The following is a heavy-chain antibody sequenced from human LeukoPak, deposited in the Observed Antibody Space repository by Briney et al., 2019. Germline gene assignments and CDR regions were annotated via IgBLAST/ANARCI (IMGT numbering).Heavy chain of an antibody. CDR1: GYTFTGYY. J-gene: IGHJ4*02. D-gene: IGHD3-3*01. V-gene: IGHV1-2*06. CDR2: INPNSGGT. CDR3: ASGGWVAIFGVVTPFDY. Sequence: ASVKVSCKASGYTFTGYYMHWVRQAPGQGLEWMGRINPNSGGTNYAQKFQGRVTMTRDTSISTAYMELSRLRSDDTAVYYCASGGWVAIFGVVTPFDYWGQGTLVTVSS.